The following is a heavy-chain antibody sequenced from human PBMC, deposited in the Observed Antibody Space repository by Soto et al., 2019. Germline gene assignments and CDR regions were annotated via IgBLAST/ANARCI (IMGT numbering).Heavy chain of an antibody. CDR2: IYYSGST. V-gene: IGHV4-59*01. Sequence: SATLSLTCTVSGCSISSYYLSWIRQPPGKGLEWIGYIYYSGSTNYNPSLKSRVTISVDTSKNQFSLKLSSVTAADTAVYYCARDNAWFGELYYGMDVWGQGTTVS. CDR3: ARDNAWFGELYYGMDV. CDR1: GCSISSYY. D-gene: IGHD3-10*01. J-gene: IGHJ6*02.